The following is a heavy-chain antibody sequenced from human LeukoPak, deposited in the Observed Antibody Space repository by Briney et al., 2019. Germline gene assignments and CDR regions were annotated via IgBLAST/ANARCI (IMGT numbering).Heavy chain of an antibody. CDR3: ARGGGGYNYDY. Sequence: GGSLRLSCAASGFTFSSYAMHWVRQAPGKGLEYVSAISSNGGSTYYANSVKGRFTISRDNSKNTLYLQMGSLRAEDMAVYYCARGGGGYNYDYWGQGTLVTVSS. D-gene: IGHD5-24*01. V-gene: IGHV3-64*01. J-gene: IGHJ4*02. CDR1: GFTFSSYA. CDR2: ISSNGGST.